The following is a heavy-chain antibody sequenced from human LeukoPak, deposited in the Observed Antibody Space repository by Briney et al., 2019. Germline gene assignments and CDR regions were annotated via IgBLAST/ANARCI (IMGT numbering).Heavy chain of an antibody. D-gene: IGHD3-22*01. Sequence: SVKVSCKASGGTFSSYAISRVRQAPGQGPEWMGGIIPIFGTANYAQKFQGRVTITADESTSTAYMELSSLRSEDTAVYYCARGAAGTETDYYDSSGYYSYYFDYWGQGTLVTVSS. V-gene: IGHV1-69*13. CDR1: GGTFSSYA. CDR2: IIPIFGTA. J-gene: IGHJ4*02. CDR3: ARGAAGTETDYYDSSGYYSYYFDY.